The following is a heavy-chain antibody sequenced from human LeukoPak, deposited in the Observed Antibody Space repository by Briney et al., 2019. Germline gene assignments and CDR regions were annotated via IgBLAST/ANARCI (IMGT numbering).Heavy chain of an antibody. CDR1: GFTFSSYW. CDR2: INSDGSST. Sequence: PGGSLRLSCAASGFTFSSYWMHWVRQAPGKGLVWVSRINSDGSSTSYADSVKGRFTISRDNAKNTLYLQMNSLKTEDTAVYYCTTKNIAAAGCGWGQGTLVTVSS. CDR3: TTKNIAAAGCG. D-gene: IGHD6-13*01. V-gene: IGHV3-74*01. J-gene: IGHJ4*02.